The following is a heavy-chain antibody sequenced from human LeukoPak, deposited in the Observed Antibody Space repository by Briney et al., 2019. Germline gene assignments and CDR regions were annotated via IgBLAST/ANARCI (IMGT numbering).Heavy chain of an antibody. CDR2: VNSEGSRT. J-gene: IGHJ1*01. CDR3: ARDAPTGRTKFEH. CDR1: GINIRSNW. Sequence: TGGSLRLSCAAPGINIRSNWMHWVRQAPGTGLVWVACVNSEGSRTTYADSVKGRFTISRDNAKYILYLQMHGLRAEDTAVYYCARDAPTGRTKFEHWGQGTLVTVSS. D-gene: IGHD1-14*01. V-gene: IGHV3-74*01.